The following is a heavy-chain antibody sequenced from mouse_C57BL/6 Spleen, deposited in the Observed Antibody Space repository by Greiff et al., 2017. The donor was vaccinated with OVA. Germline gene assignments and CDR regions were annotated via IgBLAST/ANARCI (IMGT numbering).Heavy chain of an antibody. V-gene: IGHV1-50*01. Sequence: QVQLQQPGAELVKPGASVKLSCKASGYTFTSYWMQWVKQRPGQGLEWIGEIDPSDSYTNYNQKFKGKATLTVDTSSSTAYMQHSSLTSEDSAVXYGARSPGVAGDCAMDDWGQGTSVTVSS. CDR1: GYTFTSYW. D-gene: IGHD1-1*01. CDR2: IDPSDSYT. J-gene: IGHJ4*01. CDR3: ARSPGVAGDCAMDD.